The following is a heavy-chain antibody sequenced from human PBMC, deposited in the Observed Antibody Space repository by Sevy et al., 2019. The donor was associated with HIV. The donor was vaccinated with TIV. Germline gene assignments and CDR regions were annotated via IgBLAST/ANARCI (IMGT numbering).Heavy chain of an antibody. CDR3: ARSPPVVVVPGAPSWFDH. D-gene: IGHD2-2*01. J-gene: IGHJ5*02. CDR2: INESGIT. Sequence: SETLSLTCAVHDGSFSGYYWNWIRQLPGKGLEWIGEINESGITYYNPSLKSRGTVSVDTSKKQFSLKLNSVTAADTAVYFCARSPPVVVVPGAPSWFDHWGQGTLVTVSS. CDR1: DGSFSGYY. V-gene: IGHV4-34*01.